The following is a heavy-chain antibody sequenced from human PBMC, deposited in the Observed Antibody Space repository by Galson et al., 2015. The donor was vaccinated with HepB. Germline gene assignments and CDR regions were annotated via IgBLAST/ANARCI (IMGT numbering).Heavy chain of an antibody. CDR2: IRSKANSYAT. CDR1: GFTFSSYA. D-gene: IGHD3-9*01. J-gene: IGHJ4*02. CDR3: TRLYHFDWLYGGEN. V-gene: IGHV3-73*01. Sequence: SLRLSCAASGFTFSSYAMHWVRQASGKGLEWVGRIRSKANSYATAYAASVKGRFTISRDDSKNTAYLQMNSLKTEDTAVYYCTRLYHFDWLYGGENWGQGTLVTVSS.